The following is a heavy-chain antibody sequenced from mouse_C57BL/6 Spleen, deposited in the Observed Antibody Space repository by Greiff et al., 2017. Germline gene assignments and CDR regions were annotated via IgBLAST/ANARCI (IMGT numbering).Heavy chain of an antibody. CDR2: ISSGGDYI. CDR3: TRVLRYFDV. Sequence: EVKLVESGEGLVKPGGSLKLSCAASGFTFSSYAMSWVRQTPEKRLEWVAYISSGGDYIYYADTVKGRFTISRDNARNTLYLQMSSLKSEYTAMYYCTRVLRYFDVWGTGTTVTVSA. D-gene: IGHD2-10*01. J-gene: IGHJ1*03. V-gene: IGHV5-9-1*02. CDR1: GFTFSSYA.